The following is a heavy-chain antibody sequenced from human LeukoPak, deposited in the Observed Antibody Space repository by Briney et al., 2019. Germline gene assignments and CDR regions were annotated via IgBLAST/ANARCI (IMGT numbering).Heavy chain of an antibody. D-gene: IGHD1-14*01. CDR3: ASYRNAGIRPPFGY. V-gene: IGHV4-39*07. Sequence: SETLSLTCTVSGGSISSSSYYWGWIRQPPGKGLEWIGSIYYSGSTYYNPSLKSRVTISVDTSKNQFSLKLSSVTAADTAVYYCASYRNAGIRPPFGYWGQGTLVTVSS. CDR1: GGSISSSSYY. CDR2: IYYSGST. J-gene: IGHJ4*02.